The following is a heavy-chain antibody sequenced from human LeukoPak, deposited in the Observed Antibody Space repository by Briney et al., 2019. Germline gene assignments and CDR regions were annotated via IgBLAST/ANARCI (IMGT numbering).Heavy chain of an antibody. Sequence: SETLSLTCTVSGGSISSYYWSWIRQPPGKGLEWIGCIYYSGYTNYKSSLKSRVTISVDTSKNQFSLKLSSVTAADTAVYYCARWQLGWFDPWGQGTLVTVSS. CDR3: ARWQLGWFDP. V-gene: IGHV4-59*08. D-gene: IGHD1-1*01. CDR1: GGSISSYY. CDR2: IYYSGYT. J-gene: IGHJ5*02.